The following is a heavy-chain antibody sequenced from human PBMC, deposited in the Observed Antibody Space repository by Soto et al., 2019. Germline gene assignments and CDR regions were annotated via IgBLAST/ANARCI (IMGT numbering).Heavy chain of an antibody. CDR1: GYIFTDYF. V-gene: IGHV1-46*01. J-gene: IGHJ6*02. Sequence: ASVKVSCKASGYIFTDYFMHWVRQAPGQGLEWMGIINPRSGNTDYSQKFQGRVTMTSDASRRTVYVELSSLRSEDTAVYYCATGYCISTSCYVHYYYGMDVWGQGTTVTVSS. D-gene: IGHD2-2*01. CDR3: ATGYCISTSCYVHYYYGMDV. CDR2: INPRSGNT.